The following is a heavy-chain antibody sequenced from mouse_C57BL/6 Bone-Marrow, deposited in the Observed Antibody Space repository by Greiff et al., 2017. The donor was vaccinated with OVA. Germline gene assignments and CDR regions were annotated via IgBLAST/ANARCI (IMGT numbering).Heavy chain of an antibody. Sequence: VQVVESGPELVKPGASVKISCKASGYTFTDYYVNFVKHTPGQGLVRIGWIFPGSGITYYNEKFKGKATLTVDKSSSTAYMLLSSLTSEDSAVYFCASSFYGNHAMDYWGQGTSVTVSS. V-gene: IGHV1-75*01. CDR1: GYTFTDYY. CDR3: ASSFYGNHAMDY. CDR2: IFPGSGIT. J-gene: IGHJ4*01. D-gene: IGHD2-1*01.